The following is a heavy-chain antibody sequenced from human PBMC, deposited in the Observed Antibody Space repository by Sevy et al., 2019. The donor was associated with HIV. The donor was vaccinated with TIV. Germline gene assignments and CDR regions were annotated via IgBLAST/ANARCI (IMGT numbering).Heavy chain of an antibody. CDR2: INHSGST. D-gene: IGHD3-9*01. V-gene: IGHV4-34*01. J-gene: IGHJ4*02. Sequence: SQTLSLTCAVYGGSFSGYYWSWIRQPPGKGLEWIGEINHSGSTNYNPSLKSRVTISVDTSKNQFSLKLSSVTAADTAVYYCARRQGDYDILTGPPAGNFDYWGQGTLVTVSS. CDR3: ARRQGDYDILTGPPAGNFDY. CDR1: GGSFSGYY.